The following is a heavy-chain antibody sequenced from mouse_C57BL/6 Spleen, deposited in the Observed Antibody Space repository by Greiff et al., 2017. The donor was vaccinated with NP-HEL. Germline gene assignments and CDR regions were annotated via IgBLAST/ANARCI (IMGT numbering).Heavy chain of an antibody. Sequence: VMLVESGPGLVAPSQSLSITCTVSGFSLTSYGVHWVRQPPGKGLEWLVVIWSDGSTTYNSALKSRLSISKDNSKSQVFLKMNSLQTDDTAMYYCARHGGYYENAMDYWGQGTSVTVSS. J-gene: IGHJ4*01. CDR3: ARHGGYYENAMDY. V-gene: IGHV2-6-1*01. D-gene: IGHD2-3*01. CDR2: IWSDGST. CDR1: GFSLTSYG.